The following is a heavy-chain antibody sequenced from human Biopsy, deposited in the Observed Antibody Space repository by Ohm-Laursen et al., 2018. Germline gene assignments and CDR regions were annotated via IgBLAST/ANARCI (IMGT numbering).Heavy chain of an antibody. V-gene: IGHV3-21*01. CDR3: AKWAGHDYGRNPANDPFDM. CDR2: ISFGSGYI. CDR1: GFTFSSYS. Sequence: SLRLSCAASGFTFSSYSMNWVRQAPGKGLEWVSSISFGSGYIYYADSVKGRFTISRDNAENSLYLQVNSLRAEDTAVYYCAKWAGHDYGRNPANDPFDMWGQGTVVTVSS. D-gene: IGHD4-23*01. J-gene: IGHJ3*02.